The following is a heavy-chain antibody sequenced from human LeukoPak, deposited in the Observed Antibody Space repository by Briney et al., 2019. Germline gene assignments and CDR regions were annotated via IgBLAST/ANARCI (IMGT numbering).Heavy chain of an antibody. CDR1: GGSISSYY. V-gene: IGHV4-59*08. Sequence: SETLSLTCTVSGGSISSYYWSWIRQPPGKGLEWIGYIYYSGSTNYNPSLKSRVTISVDTSKNQFSLKLSSVTAADTAVYYCASWGAYCGGDCPDAFDIWGQGTMVTVSS. D-gene: IGHD2-21*02. CDR3: ASWGAYCGGDCPDAFDI. CDR2: IYYSGST. J-gene: IGHJ3*02.